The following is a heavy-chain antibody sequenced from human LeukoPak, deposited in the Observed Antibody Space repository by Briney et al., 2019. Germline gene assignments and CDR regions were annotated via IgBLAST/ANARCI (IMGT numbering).Heavy chain of an antibody. D-gene: IGHD6-13*01. CDR2: INGDGSST. J-gene: IGHJ4*02. Sequence: GGSLRLSCAASGFTFSSYWMHWVRQAPGKGLVWVSRINGDGSSTTYVDSVMGRFTISRDNAKNTLYLQVNSVRAEDTAVYYCARGNIAAAGIHYWGQGTLVIVSS. V-gene: IGHV3-74*01. CDR1: GFTFSSYW. CDR3: ARGNIAAAGIHY.